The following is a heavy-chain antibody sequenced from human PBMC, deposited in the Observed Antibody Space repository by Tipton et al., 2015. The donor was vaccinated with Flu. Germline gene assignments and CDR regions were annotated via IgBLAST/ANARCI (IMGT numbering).Heavy chain of an antibody. CDR3: ARGLGYYYDSSGYPHY. CDR1: GYTFTSYD. D-gene: IGHD3-22*01. V-gene: IGHV1-8*01. CDR2: MNPNSGNT. Sequence: QLVQSGAEVKKPGASVKVSCKASGYTFTSYDINWVRQATGQGLEWMGWMNPNSGNTGYAQKFQGRVTMTRNTSISTAYMELSSLRSEDTAVHYCARGLGYYYDSSGYPHYWGQGTLVTVSS. J-gene: IGHJ4*02.